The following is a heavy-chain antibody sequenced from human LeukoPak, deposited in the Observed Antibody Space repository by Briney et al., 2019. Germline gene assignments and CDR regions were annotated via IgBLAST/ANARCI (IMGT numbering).Heavy chain of an antibody. J-gene: IGHJ4*02. D-gene: IGHD2-2*01. V-gene: IGHV3-74*01. CDR2: LNTDGSTT. Sequence: GGSLRLSCAASGFTFSSHWMHWARQAPGKGLVWVSRLNTDGSTTNYADSVKGRFTISRDNAKNTLYLQMDSLRAEDTAVYYCASSSSSCCESWGQGTLVTVSS. CDR3: ASSSSSCCES. CDR1: GFTFSSHW.